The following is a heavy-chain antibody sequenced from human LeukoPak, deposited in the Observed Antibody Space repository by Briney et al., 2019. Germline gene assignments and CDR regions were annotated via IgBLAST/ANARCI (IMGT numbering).Heavy chain of an antibody. V-gene: IGHV3-13*03. CDR1: GFTFSSYD. Sequence: SGGSLRLSCAACGFTFSSYDMHWVRQATGKGLEWVSAIGTAGDTYYPGSVKGQFTISRENAKNSLYLQMNSLRGEDTAVYHCALGPMDVWGKGTTVTVSS. J-gene: IGHJ6*03. CDR2: IGTAGDT. CDR3: ALGPMDV.